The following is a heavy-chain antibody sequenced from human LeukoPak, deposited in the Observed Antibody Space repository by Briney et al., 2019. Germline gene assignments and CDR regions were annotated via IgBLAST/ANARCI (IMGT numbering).Heavy chain of an antibody. J-gene: IGHJ4*02. V-gene: IGHV3-72*01. CDR2: TRNKANGYTT. CDR3: ARDTYASFDY. D-gene: IGHD2-2*01. CDR1: GFTLSDHY. Sequence: PGGSLRLSCAASGFTLSDHYMDWVRQAPGKGLEWVGRTRNKANGYTTDYAASAKGRFTISRDDSKNSLYLQMNSLKTEDTAVYFCARDTYASFDYWGQGTLVTVSS.